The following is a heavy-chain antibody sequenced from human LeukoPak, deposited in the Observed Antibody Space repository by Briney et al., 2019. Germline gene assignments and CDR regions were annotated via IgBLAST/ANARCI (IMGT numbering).Heavy chain of an antibody. CDR3: ARGQYRDGYNYYYYMDV. D-gene: IGHD5-24*01. J-gene: IGHJ6*03. V-gene: IGHV5-51*01. Sequence: GESLKISCKGSGYSFTSYWIGWVRQMPGKGLEWMGIIYPGDSDTRYSPSFQGQVTISADKSISTAYLQWSSLKASDTAMYYCARGQYRDGYNYYYYMDVWGKGTTVTVSS. CDR2: IYPGDSDT. CDR1: GYSFTSYW.